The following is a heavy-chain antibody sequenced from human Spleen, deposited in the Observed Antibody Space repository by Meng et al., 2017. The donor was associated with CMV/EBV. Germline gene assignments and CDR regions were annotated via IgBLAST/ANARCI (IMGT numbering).Heavy chain of an antibody. V-gene: IGHV3-48*03. D-gene: IGHD2-2*02. CDR3: ARYIVVVPAAIHHHYGMDV. J-gene: IGHJ6*02. CDR1: GFTFSSYE. Sequence: GESLKISCAASGFTFSSYEMNWVRQAPGKGLEWVSYISSSGSTIYYADSVKGRFTISRDNAKNSLYLQMNSLRAEDTAVYYCARYIVVVPAAIHHHYGMDVWGQGTTVTVSS. CDR2: ISSSGSTI.